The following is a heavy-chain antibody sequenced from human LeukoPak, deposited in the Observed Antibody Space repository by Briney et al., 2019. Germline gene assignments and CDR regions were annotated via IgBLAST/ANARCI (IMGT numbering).Heavy chain of an antibody. J-gene: IGHJ6*02. D-gene: IGHD6-19*01. CDR3: ARDLVAGTVARYYYGMDV. Sequence: ASVKVSCMASGYTFTSYGISWVRQAPGQGLEWMGWISAYNGNTNYAQKLQGRVTMTTDTSTSTAYMELRSLRSDDTAVYYCARDLVAGTVARYYYGMDVWGQGTTVTVSS. CDR1: GYTFTSYG. CDR2: ISAYNGNT. V-gene: IGHV1-18*01.